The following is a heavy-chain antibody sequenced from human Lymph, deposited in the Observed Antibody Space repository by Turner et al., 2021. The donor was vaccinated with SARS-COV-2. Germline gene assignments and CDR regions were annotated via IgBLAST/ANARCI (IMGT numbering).Heavy chain of an antibody. D-gene: IGHD2-15*01. CDR2: INPSGDST. V-gene: IGHV1-46*01. J-gene: IGHJ4*02. CDR3: ARVGPGGFDY. CDR1: GYTFTSYY. Sequence: QVQLVQSGAEMKKPGASVTVSCKASGYTFTSYYMPWVRQAPGQGLEWMGIINPSGDSTSYAQKFQGRVTMTRDTSTSTVYMELSSLRSEDTAVYYCARVGPGGFDYWGQGTPVTVSS.